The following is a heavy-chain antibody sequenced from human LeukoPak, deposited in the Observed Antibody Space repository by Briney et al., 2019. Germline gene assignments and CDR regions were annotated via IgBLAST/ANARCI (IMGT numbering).Heavy chain of an antibody. V-gene: IGHV3-30*18. CDR3: AKESYYDSRPNS. CDR2: ISYDGSNK. J-gene: IGHJ4*02. CDR1: GFTFSSYG. Sequence: PGRSLRLSCAASGFTFSSYGMHWVRQAPGKGLEWVAVISYDGSNKYYADSVKGRFTISRDNSKNTLYLQMNSLRAEDTAVYYCAKESYYDSRPNSWGQGTLVTVSS. D-gene: IGHD3-22*01.